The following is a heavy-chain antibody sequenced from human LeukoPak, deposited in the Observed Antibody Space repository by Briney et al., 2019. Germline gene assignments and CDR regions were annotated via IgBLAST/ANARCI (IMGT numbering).Heavy chain of an antibody. CDR2: IWYDGSKK. J-gene: IGHJ5*02. V-gene: IGHV3-33*06. CDR3: AKDLSYGSNWFDP. Sequence: GGSLRLSCAASGFTFSSHGMHWVRQAPGKGLEWVALIWYDGSKKNYADSVKGRFTISRDDSKSTLYLQINSLRAEDTAVYYCAKDLSYGSNWFDPWGQGTLVAVSS. D-gene: IGHD5-18*01. CDR1: GFTFSSHG.